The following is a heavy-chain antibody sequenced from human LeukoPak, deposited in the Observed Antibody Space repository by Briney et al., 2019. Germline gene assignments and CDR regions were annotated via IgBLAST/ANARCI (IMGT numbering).Heavy chain of an antibody. CDR3: ARTEREPHYFDY. CDR1: GVTFSSYA. J-gene: IGHJ4*02. D-gene: IGHD1-1*01. CDR2: ISYDGDNK. V-gene: IGHV3-30-3*01. Sequence: GGSLSLSCAASGVTFSSYAMHWVRQAPGKGLDWMAVISYDGDNKYYADSVKGRFTISRDNSKNTLYLQMNSLRAEDTAVYYCARTEREPHYFDYWGQGTLVTVSS.